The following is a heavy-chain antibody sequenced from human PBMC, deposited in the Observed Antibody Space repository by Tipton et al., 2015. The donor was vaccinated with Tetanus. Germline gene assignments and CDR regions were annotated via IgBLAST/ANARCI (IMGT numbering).Heavy chain of an antibody. CDR2: ISSTTTYI. Sequence: SLRLSCSASGFIFSSYTMNWVRQAPGKGLEWVSSISSTTTYIYYADSLKGRFTISRDNAKNSLYLQMNSLRADDTAVYYCTSGAALDYWGQGTLVTVSS. V-gene: IGHV3-21*01. CDR3: TSGAALDY. D-gene: IGHD6-25*01. CDR1: GFIFSSYT. J-gene: IGHJ4*02.